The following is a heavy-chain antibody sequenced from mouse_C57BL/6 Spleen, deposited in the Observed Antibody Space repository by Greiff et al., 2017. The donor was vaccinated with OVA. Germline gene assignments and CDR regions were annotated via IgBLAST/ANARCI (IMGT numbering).Heavy chain of an antibody. J-gene: IGHJ1*03. CDR2: ISSGSSTI. CDR3: ARMATVVAHWYFDV. Sequence: EMMLVESGGGLVKPGGSLKLSCAASGFTFSDYGMHWVRQAPEKGLEWVAYISSGSSTIYYADTVKGRFTISRDNAKNTLFLQMTSLRSEDTAMYYCARMATVVAHWYFDVWGTGTTVTVSS. D-gene: IGHD1-1*01. V-gene: IGHV5-17*01. CDR1: GFTFSDYG.